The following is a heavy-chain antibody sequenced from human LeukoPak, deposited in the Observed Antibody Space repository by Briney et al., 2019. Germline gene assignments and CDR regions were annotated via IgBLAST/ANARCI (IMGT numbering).Heavy chain of an antibody. CDR1: GGSISSSSYH. J-gene: IGHJ6*02. Sequence: SETLSLTCTVSGGSISSSSYHWGWIRQPPGKGLEWIGSIYYSGSTYYNPSLKSRVTVSIDTSKNQFSLKLSSVTAADTAVYYCARLNYYYGMDVWGQGTTVTVSS. CDR3: ARLNYYYGMDV. V-gene: IGHV4-39*01. CDR2: IYYSGST.